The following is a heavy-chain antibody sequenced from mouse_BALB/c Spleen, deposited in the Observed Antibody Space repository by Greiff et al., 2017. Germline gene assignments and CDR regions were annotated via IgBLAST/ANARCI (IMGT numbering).Heavy chain of an antibody. D-gene: IGHD2-10*01. V-gene: IGHV1S135*01. CDR2: IDPYNGGT. J-gene: IGHJ4*01. CDR1: GYAFTSYN. Sequence: EVQGVESGPELVKPGASVKVSCKASGYAFTSYNMYWVKQSHGKSLEWIGYIDPYNGGTSYNQKFKGKATLTVDKSSSTAYMHLNSLTSEDSAVYYCARKKSYYGNEGAMDYWGQGTAVTVSS. CDR3: ARKKSYYGNEGAMDY.